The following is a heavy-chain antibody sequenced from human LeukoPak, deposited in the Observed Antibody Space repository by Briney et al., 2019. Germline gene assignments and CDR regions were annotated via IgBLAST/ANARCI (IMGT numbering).Heavy chain of an antibody. D-gene: IGHD2-15*01. V-gene: IGHV4-34*01. Sequence: PSETLSLTCAVYGGSFSGYYWSWIRQPPGKGLEWIGEINHSGSTNYNPSLKSRVTISVDTSKNQFSLKLSSVTAADTAVYYCARVEGYCSGGGCYAGYFQHWGQGTLVTVSS. J-gene: IGHJ1*01. CDR2: INHSGST. CDR3: ARVEGYCSGGGCYAGYFQH. CDR1: GGSFSGYY.